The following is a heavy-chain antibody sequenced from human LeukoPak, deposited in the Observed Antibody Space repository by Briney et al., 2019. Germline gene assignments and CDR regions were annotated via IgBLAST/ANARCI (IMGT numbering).Heavy chain of an antibody. CDR2: ISGSGGST. Sequence: GGSLRLSCAASGFTFSSYPMSWVRQAPGKGLEWVSAISGSGGSTYYADSVKGRFTISRDNSKNTLYLQMNSLRAEDTAVYYCAIAYSSLGYFDYWGQGTLVTVSS. J-gene: IGHJ4*02. CDR1: GFTFSSYP. CDR3: AIAYSSLGYFDY. D-gene: IGHD6-13*01. V-gene: IGHV3-23*01.